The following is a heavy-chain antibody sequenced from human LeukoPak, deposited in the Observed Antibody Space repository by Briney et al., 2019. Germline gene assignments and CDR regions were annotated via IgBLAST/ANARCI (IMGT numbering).Heavy chain of an antibody. V-gene: IGHV4-61*10. Sequence: SETLSLTCTVSGGSISSGSYYWSWIRQPAGKGLEWIGYIYYSGSTNYNPSLKSRVTISVDTSKNQFSLKLSSVTAADTAVYYCARGRITFFDYWGQGTLVTVSS. CDR2: IYYSGST. CDR1: GGSISSGSYY. CDR3: ARGRITFFDY. D-gene: IGHD1-14*01. J-gene: IGHJ4*02.